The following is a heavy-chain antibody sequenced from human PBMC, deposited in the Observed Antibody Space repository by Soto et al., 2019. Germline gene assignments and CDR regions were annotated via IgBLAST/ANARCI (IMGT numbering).Heavy chain of an antibody. CDR1: GFTFSSYA. J-gene: IGHJ5*02. CDR3: AKDLGTIFGVVIIPTSGFDP. CDR2: ISGSGGST. D-gene: IGHD3-3*01. V-gene: IGHV3-23*01. Sequence: GGSLRLSCAASGFTFSSYAMSWVRQAPGKGLEWVSAISGSGGSTYYADSVKGRFTISRDNSKNTLYLQMNSLRAEDTAVYYCAKDLGTIFGVVIIPTSGFDPWGQGTLVTVSS.